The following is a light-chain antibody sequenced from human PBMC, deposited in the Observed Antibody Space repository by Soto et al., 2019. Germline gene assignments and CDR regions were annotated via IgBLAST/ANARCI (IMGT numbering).Light chain of an antibody. V-gene: IGKV3-15*01. Sequence: DRVMTQSPAPLSVSPGERATPSCKASQSVGSNLAWYQQKPGQAPTLLIFGASSRATGVPARFSGSGSGTECTLTINSLQSEDVAVYFCQQYDNLPLTFGPGTKVDIK. CDR3: QQYDNLPLT. CDR1: QSVGSN. CDR2: GAS. J-gene: IGKJ3*01.